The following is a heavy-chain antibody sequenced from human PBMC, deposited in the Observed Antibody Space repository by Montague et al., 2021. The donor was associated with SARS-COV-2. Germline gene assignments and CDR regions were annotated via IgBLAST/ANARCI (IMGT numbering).Heavy chain of an antibody. V-gene: IGHV3-74*01. CDR3: TRGCGPTSCPADF. D-gene: IGHD2-2*01. J-gene: IGHJ4*02. Sequence: SLRLSCAASGFTFGGHWMHWVRQAPGKGLVWVSSLSSDGTDRRYADPAKGRFTISRDNAKNTVYLQMNGLRAEDTAVYYCTRGCGPTSCPADFWGRGTLVTVSS. CDR2: LSSDGTDR. CDR1: GFTFGGHW.